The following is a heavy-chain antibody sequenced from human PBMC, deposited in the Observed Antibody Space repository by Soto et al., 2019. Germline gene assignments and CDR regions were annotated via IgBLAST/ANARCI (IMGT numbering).Heavy chain of an antibody. CDR2: ISAYNGNT. J-gene: IGHJ3*02. CDR3: ARGDSSSSPGPWAFDI. D-gene: IGHD6-6*01. Sequence: QVQLVQSGAEVKKPGASVKVSCKASGYTFTSYGISWVRQAPGQGREWMGWISAYNGNTNYAQKLQGRVTLTTDPSTSTAYMELRSLRSDDTAVYYCARGDSSSSPGPWAFDIWGQGTMVTVSS. V-gene: IGHV1-18*01. CDR1: GYTFTSYG.